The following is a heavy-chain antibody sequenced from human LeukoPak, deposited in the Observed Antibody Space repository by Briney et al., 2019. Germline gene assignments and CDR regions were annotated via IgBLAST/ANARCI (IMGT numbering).Heavy chain of an antibody. CDR3: APPEDN. V-gene: IGHV3-30*03. CDR2: ISYDGSNK. CDR1: GFTFSSYG. J-gene: IGHJ4*02. Sequence: EGSLRLSCAASGFTFSSYGMHWVRQAPGKGLEWVAVISYDGSNKYYADSVKGRFTISRDNSKNTLYLQMNSLRAEDTAVYYCAPPEDNWGQGTLVTVSS.